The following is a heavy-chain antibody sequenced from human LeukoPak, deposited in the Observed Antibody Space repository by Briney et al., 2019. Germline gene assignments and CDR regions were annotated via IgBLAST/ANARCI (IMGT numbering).Heavy chain of an antibody. Sequence: GGSLRLSCAASGFTFSSYAMSWVRQAPGKGPEWVSAISGSGGSTYYADSVKGRFTISRDNSKNTLYLQMNSLRAEDTAVYYCAKDHGGYCSGGSCYYFDYWGQGTLVTVSS. CDR3: AKDHGGYCSGGSCYYFDY. J-gene: IGHJ4*02. CDR2: ISGSGGST. V-gene: IGHV3-23*01. CDR1: GFTFSSYA. D-gene: IGHD2-15*01.